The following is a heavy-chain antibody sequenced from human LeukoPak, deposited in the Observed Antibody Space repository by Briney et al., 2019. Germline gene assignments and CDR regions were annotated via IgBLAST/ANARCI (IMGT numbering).Heavy chain of an antibody. CDR2: IYYSGST. Sequence: PSETLSLTCTVSGGSISSYYWSWIRQPPGKGLEWIGYIYYSGSTNYNPSLKSRVTISVDTSKNQFSLKLSSVTAADTAVYYCARLVVVTATDWYFDLWGRGTLVTVSS. V-gene: IGHV4-59*01. CDR3: ARLVVVTATDWYFDL. J-gene: IGHJ2*01. CDR1: GGSISSYY. D-gene: IGHD2-21*02.